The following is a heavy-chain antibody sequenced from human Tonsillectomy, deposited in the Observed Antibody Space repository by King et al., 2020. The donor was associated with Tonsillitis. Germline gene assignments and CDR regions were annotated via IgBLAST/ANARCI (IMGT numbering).Heavy chain of an antibody. Sequence: QLQESGPRLVKPSQTLSLTCTVSGASISSGSYYWRWIRQPAGQGLEWIGRIYTSGSTDYNPSLESRVTMSTDTSRNQFSLKLSSMTAADTAVYYCARGGDLSTGGSLFDPWGQGTLVTVSS. CDR3: ARGGDLSTGGSLFDP. CDR1: GASISSGSYY. CDR2: IYTSGST. V-gene: IGHV4-61*02. D-gene: IGHD3-9*01. J-gene: IGHJ5*02.